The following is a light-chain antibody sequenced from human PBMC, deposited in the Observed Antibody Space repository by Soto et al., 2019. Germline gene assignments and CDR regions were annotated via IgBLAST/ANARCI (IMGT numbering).Light chain of an antibody. CDR3: QKSNSDPWT. J-gene: IGKJ1*01. CDR1: QGISNY. Sequence: IQMTQSPSSVSRSVGDRVCITRRASQGISNYLAWYQQKAGKVPKLLIYAASTLQSGVPSRFSGSGSWTDFTLTISSLQPEDVATDYCQKSNSDPWTFGQGTKVDIK. V-gene: IGKV1-27*01. CDR2: AAS.